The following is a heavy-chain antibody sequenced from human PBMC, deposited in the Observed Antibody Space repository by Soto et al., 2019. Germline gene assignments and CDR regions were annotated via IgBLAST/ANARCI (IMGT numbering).Heavy chain of an antibody. CDR3: ARVMAAYNWNDPFDH. CDR1: GFRFDDYA. CDR2: IGWDGVNI. J-gene: IGHJ4*02. D-gene: IGHD1-20*01. V-gene: IGHV3-9*01. Sequence: EVHLVASGGGLVQPGRSLRLSCAASGFRFDDYAIHWVRQAPGKGLDWVAAIGWDGVNIAYAYSVKGRFTISRDNARNTLYLQMDSLRVVDTAFYFYARVMAAYNWNDPFDHWVQGTRVTVSS.